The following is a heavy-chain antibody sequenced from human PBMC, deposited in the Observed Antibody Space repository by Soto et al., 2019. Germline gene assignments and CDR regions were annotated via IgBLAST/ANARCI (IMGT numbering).Heavy chain of an antibody. V-gene: IGHV1-46*01. CDR3: GSEGCISTSCSTNYSYCGMDV. D-gene: IGHD2-2*01. Sequence: ASVKVSCKASGYTFTSYYMHWVRQAPGQGLEWMGILNPSGGSTSYAQKFQGRVTMTRDTSTSTVYMELSSLRSEDTAVYYCGSEGCISTSCSTNYSYCGMDVWGQAPTVSVS. CDR2: LNPSGGST. J-gene: IGHJ6*02. CDR1: GYTFTSYY.